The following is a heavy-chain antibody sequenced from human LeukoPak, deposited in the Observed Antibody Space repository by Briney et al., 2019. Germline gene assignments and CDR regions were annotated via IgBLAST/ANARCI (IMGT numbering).Heavy chain of an antibody. CDR2: INPDSGGT. J-gene: IGHJ4*02. CDR3: AAYYDFWNGPTVY. CDR1: GFTSTAYY. D-gene: IGHD3-3*01. V-gene: IGHV1-2*02. Sequence: ASMKVSCKASGFTSTAYYIHWVRQAPGQGLEWMGWINPDSGGTNYAQNFQGRVTMTRDTSISTAYMELSSLRSDDTAVYYCAAYYDFWNGPTVYWGQGTLVTVSS.